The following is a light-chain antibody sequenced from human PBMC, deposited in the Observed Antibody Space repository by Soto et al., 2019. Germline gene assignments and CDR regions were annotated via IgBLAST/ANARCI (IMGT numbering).Light chain of an antibody. CDR2: GAS. CDR3: QQYGNSPALT. V-gene: IGKV3-20*01. Sequence: EIVLTQSPGTLSFSPGDRATLSCRAIQSVSNTYLAWYQQRPGQAPRLLIYGASNRATGIPDRFSGSGSGTEFILTISGLEPEDFAVYYCQQYGNSPALTFGGGTKVDI. CDR1: QSVSNTY. J-gene: IGKJ4*01.